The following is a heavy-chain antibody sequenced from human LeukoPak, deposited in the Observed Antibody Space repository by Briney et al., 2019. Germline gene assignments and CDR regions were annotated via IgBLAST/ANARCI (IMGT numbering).Heavy chain of an antibody. CDR3: ARLAHDYGGIYYMDV. J-gene: IGHJ6*03. V-gene: IGHV4-39*01. CDR1: GGSISSSSYY. D-gene: IGHD4-23*01. Sequence: SETLSLTCTVSGGSISSSSYYWGWIRQPPGKGLEWIGSIYYSGRTYYNPSLKSRVTISVDTSKNQFSLKLSSVTAADTAVYYCARLAHDYGGIYYMDVWGKGTTVTVSS. CDR2: IYYSGRT.